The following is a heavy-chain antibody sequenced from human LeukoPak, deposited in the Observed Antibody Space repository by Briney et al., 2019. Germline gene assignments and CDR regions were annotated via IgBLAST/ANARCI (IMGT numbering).Heavy chain of an antibody. D-gene: IGHD3-10*01. Sequence: GGSLRLSCAASGFTFSSYSMNWVRQAPGKGLEWVGRIKSKTDDGTIDYAAPVKGRFTISRDDSKNTLYLQVNSLKTEDTAVYYCTTSRAGWFGELLFFWGQGTLVTVSS. CDR3: TTSRAGWFGELLFF. V-gene: IGHV3-15*01. CDR2: IKSKTDDGTI. J-gene: IGHJ4*02. CDR1: GFTFSSYS.